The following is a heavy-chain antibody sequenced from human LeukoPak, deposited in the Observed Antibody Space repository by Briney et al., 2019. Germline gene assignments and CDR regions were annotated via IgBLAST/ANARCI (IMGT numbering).Heavy chain of an antibody. CDR2: IKSEADGGTT. CDR1: GFTSSNAW. D-gene: IGHD3-10*01. J-gene: IGHJ5*02. V-gene: IGHV3-15*01. Sequence: GGSLRLSCAASGFTSSNAWMSWVRQAPGKGLEWVGRIKSEADGGTTDYAAPVKGRFTISRDNSKDTLYLQMNSLRAEDTAVYYCAKDRADYYGSGALDPWGQGTLVTVSS. CDR3: AKDRADYYGSGALDP.